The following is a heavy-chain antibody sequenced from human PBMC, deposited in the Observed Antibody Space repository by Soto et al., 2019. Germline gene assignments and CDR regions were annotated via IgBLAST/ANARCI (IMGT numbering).Heavy chain of an antibody. D-gene: IGHD2-2*01. J-gene: IGHJ4*02. CDR3: AREDSIIIPAVSDF. CDR1: GFAFNNYG. Sequence: PWGSLRIACTVSGFAFNNYGINWVRQAPGKGLEWVSWISKSDYTYYSDSVKSRFTISRDNAKNSVSLQMNTLRVEDTAVYYCAREDSIIIPAVSDFWGQGTMVTVSS. V-gene: IGHV3-21*01. CDR2: ISKSDYT.